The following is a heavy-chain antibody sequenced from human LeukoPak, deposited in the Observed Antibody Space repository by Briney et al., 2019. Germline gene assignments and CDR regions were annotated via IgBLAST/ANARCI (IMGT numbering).Heavy chain of an antibody. CDR2: IKQDGSEK. CDR3: AGNNMFREGFEFFDY. J-gene: IGHJ4*02. Sequence: PGGSLRLSCAASGFTFSSYWMSWVRQAPGKGLEWVANIKQDGSEKYYVDSVKGRFTISRDNAKNSLYLQMNSLRAEDTAVYYCAGNNMFREGFEFFDYGGKGTLVTVS. CDR1: GFTFSSYW. D-gene: IGHD3-10*01. V-gene: IGHV3-7*01.